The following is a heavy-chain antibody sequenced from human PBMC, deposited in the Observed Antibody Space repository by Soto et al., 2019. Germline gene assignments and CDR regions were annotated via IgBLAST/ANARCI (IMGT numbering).Heavy chain of an antibody. CDR3: ARDHYYYDSSGNLDY. CDR1: GFTFSSYG. CDR2: IWYDGSNK. D-gene: IGHD3-22*01. J-gene: IGHJ4*02. V-gene: IGHV3-33*01. Sequence: SLRLSFAASGFTFSSYGVHWVLQAPCKGLEWVAVIWYDGSNKYYADSVKGRFTISRDNSKNTLYLQMNSLRAEDTAVYYCARDHYYYDSSGNLDYWGQGTLVTVSS.